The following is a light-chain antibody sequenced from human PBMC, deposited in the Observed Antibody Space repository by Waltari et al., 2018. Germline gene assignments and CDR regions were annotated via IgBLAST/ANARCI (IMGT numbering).Light chain of an antibody. CDR2: AAS. Sequence: DIQMTQSPSSLSASAGDRVTITCRASQSISNYLNWYQQKPGRVPKLLIYAASNLQSGVPSRFSGSGSGTDFTLTISSLQPEDFATYYCQQSYSTPYTFGQGTKLEIK. CDR3: QQSYSTPYT. CDR1: QSISNY. V-gene: IGKV1-39*01. J-gene: IGKJ2*01.